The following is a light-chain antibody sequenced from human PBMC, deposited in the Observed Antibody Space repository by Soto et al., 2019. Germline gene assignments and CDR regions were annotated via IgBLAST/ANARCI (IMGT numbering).Light chain of an antibody. V-gene: IGKV3-20*01. CDR3: QQYVASPPIS. Sequence: VESASLCCCASESIGDYLAWYQQKPGQAPRLLIYGATMRTTGTPDRFSGAGSETHFTLAISRLEPGDFAVYYCQQYVASPPISLGQWTRLEIK. J-gene: IGKJ5*01. CDR2: GAT. CDR1: ESIGDY.